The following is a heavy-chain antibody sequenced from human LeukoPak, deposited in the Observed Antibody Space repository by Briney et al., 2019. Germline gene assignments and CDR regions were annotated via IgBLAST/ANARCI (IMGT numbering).Heavy chain of an antibody. CDR2: ITSSGTYI. Sequence: GGSLRLSCATSGFTFNNYNMNWVRQAPGRALEWVSSITSSGTYIFYADSVKGRFTISRDNAKNSLYLQMNSLRAEDTAVYYCAKDGGEYYDILTGYYPRLYYMDVWGKGTTVTISS. CDR1: GFTFNNYN. V-gene: IGHV3-21*04. J-gene: IGHJ6*03. D-gene: IGHD3-9*01. CDR3: AKDGGEYYDILTGYYPRLYYMDV.